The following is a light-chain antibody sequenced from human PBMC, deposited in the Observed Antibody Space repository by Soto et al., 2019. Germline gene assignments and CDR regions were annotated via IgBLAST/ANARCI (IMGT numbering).Light chain of an antibody. Sequence: AIRMTQSPSSFSASTGDRVTITCRASQGISSYLAWYQQKPGKAPKLLIYAASTLQSGVPSRFSGSGSWTDFTLTISCLQSEDLATYYCQQYYSYPYTFGQGTKLEIK. V-gene: IGKV1-8*01. CDR2: AAS. CDR3: QQYYSYPYT. CDR1: QGISSY. J-gene: IGKJ2*01.